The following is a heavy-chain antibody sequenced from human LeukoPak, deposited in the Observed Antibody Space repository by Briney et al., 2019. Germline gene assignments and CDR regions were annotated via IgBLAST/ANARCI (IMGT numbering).Heavy chain of an antibody. Sequence: GGSLRLSCAASGFTLNRYWMSWVRQAPGKGLEWVANINEDGGERHYVDSVKGRFTISRDNAKNSLYLQMNSLRAEDTGVYYCARGGNLENWGGGTLVTVSS. V-gene: IGHV3-7*04. CDR2: INEDGGER. CDR3: ARGGNLEN. J-gene: IGHJ4*02. D-gene: IGHD1-14*01. CDR1: GFTLNRYW.